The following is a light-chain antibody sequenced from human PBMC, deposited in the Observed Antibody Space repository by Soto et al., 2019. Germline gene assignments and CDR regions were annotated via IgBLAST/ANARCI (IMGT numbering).Light chain of an antibody. CDR3: QQYNSYS. J-gene: IGKJ1*01. V-gene: IGKV1-5*01. Sequence: DIHMTQSPSSLPASLGDRFTITCRASQSISNWLAWYRQKPGTAPKVLIYHASNLQSGVPSRFSGSGSGTEFTLNISSLQPDDFATYYCQQYNSYSFGQGTKVDI. CDR2: HAS. CDR1: QSISNW.